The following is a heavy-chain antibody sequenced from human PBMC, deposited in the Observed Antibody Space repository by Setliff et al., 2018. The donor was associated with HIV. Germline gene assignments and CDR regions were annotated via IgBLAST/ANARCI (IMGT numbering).Heavy chain of an antibody. Sequence: PGGSLRLSCAASGFTLSSNHMTWVRQAPGKGLEWIGYIYYSGSTNYNPSLKSRVTILVDTSKNQFSLKVTSVTAADTAVYYCAGRDGYNRYYFDFWGQGTLVTVSS. CDR3: AGRDGYNRYYFDF. J-gene: IGHJ4*02. V-gene: IGHV4-59*12. D-gene: IGHD5-12*01. CDR2: IYYSGST. CDR1: GFTLSSNH.